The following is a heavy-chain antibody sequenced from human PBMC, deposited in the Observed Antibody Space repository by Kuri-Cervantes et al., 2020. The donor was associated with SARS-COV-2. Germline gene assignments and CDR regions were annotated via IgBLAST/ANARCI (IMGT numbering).Heavy chain of an antibody. V-gene: IGHV4-38-2*01. Sequence: GSLRLSCAVSGYSISSGYYWGWIRQPPGKGLEWIAIIYHSGSTYYNPSLKSRVTISLDTSKNQFSLKLSSVTAADTAVYYCARGGAIFDYWGQGTLVTVSS. J-gene: IGHJ4*02. CDR1: GYSISSGYY. CDR3: ARGGAIFDY. CDR2: IYHSGST. D-gene: IGHD1-26*01.